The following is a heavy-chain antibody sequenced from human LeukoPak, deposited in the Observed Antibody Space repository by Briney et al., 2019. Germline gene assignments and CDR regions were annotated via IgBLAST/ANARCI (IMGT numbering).Heavy chain of an antibody. CDR1: GYTFTSYD. CDR2: MSPNSGDT. V-gene: IGHV1-8*01. D-gene: IGHD6-19*01. Sequence: ASVKVSCKASGYTFTSYDFNWVRQATGQRPEWMGWMSPNSGDTGYAQKFQDRVTMTRNTSISTAYMELSSLRSDDTAVYYCAKCSTSAYTTGWCNWIDPWGQGTLVTVSS. CDR3: AKCSTSAYTTGWCNWIDP. J-gene: IGHJ5*02.